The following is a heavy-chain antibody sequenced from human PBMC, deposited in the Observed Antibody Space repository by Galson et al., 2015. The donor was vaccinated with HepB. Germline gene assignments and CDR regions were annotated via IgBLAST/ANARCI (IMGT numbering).Heavy chain of an antibody. CDR3: ARKDHGTGSLDV. CDR1: GYIFSTYW. V-gene: IGHV5-51*01. Sequence: QSGAEVKKPGESLKISCKASGYIFSTYWIAWVRQTPGKGLEWMGVIYPDDSDVRYNPSFQGQVTVSADRSINTAYLQWSSLKASDTAMYYCARKDHGTGSLDVWGQGTTVTVSS. CDR2: IYPDDSDV. J-gene: IGHJ6*02. D-gene: IGHD3-10*01.